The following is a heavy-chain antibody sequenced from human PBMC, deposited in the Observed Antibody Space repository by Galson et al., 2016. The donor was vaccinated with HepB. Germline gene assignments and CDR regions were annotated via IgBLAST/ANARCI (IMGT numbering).Heavy chain of an antibody. CDR1: GFTFSDFW. CDR3: ARPPHTTVADPFAH. CDR2: IRDTGTTT. J-gene: IGHJ4*02. V-gene: IGHV3-74*01. Sequence: SLRLSCAVSGFTFSDFWMHWVRQVPGRGLQWVAAIRDTGTTTDYADSVRGRFTISRDNVENTVYLQMTRLKGEDTAVYYCARPPHTTVADPFAHWGRGTVATVSS. D-gene: IGHD6-19*01.